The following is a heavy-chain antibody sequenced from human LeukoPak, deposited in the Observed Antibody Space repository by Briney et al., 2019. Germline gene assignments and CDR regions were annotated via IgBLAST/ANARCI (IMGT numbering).Heavy chain of an antibody. J-gene: IGHJ4*02. CDR1: GFILSTHG. Sequence: GGSLRLSCAAPGFILSTHGMHWVRQAPGKGLEWVAGMWYDGSREDYADSVKGRFTISRDMSKNTLNLQMNSLRVEDTAMFYCARDLSFGSLDFRGQGTLVTVSS. CDR3: ARDLSFGSLDF. V-gene: IGHV3-33*01. D-gene: IGHD1-26*01. CDR2: MWYDGSRE.